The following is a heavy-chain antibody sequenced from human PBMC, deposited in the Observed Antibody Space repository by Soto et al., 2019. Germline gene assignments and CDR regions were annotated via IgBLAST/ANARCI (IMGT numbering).Heavy chain of an antibody. CDR3: AKDRYLDHDSRGYLFDN. V-gene: IGHV3-23*01. J-gene: IGHJ4*02. Sequence: EVQLLESGGDLIQPGGSLRLSCAASGFTFNIYAMTWVRQAPGKGLAWVSAISRYGDITYYADSVEGRFSISRDNSKNTLYLQMNSLRDEDTAVYYCAKDRYLDHDSRGYLFDNWGQGTLVTVSS. CDR1: GFTFNIYA. D-gene: IGHD3-22*01. CDR2: ISRYGDIT.